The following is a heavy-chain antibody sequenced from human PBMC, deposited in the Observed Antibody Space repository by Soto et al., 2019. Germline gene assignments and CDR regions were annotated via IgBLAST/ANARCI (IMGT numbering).Heavy chain of an antibody. D-gene: IGHD3-10*01. CDR2: ISAYNGNK. J-gene: IGHJ4*02. CDR3: ASDEGFGQLSC. CDR1: GYTFTSYG. V-gene: IGHV1-18*01. Sequence: QVQLVQSGAEVKKPGASVKVSCKASGYTFTSYGISWVRQAPGQGLEWMGWISAYNGNKNYEQRLQGRVTMTKDTSTSTDYMELRSLRSDDTAVYYCASDEGFGQLSCWGQGTLVTVSS.